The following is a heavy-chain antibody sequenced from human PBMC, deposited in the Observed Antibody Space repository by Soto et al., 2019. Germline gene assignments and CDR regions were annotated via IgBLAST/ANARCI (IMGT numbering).Heavy chain of an antibody. CDR2: INHSGST. V-gene: IGHV4-34*01. J-gene: IGHJ6*02. CDR3: ARGPAIVVVPAAMLRLDYYYYGMDV. D-gene: IGHD2-2*01. Sequence: SETLSLTCAVYGGSFSGYYWSWIRQPPGKGLEWIGEINHSGSTNYNPSLKSRVTISVDTSKNQFSLKLSSVTAADTAVYYCARGPAIVVVPAAMLRLDYYYYGMDVWGQGTTVTVSS. CDR1: GGSFSGYY.